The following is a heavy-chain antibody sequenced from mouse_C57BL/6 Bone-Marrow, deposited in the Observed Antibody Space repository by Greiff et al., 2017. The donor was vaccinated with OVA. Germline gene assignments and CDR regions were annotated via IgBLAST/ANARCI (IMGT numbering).Heavy chain of an antibody. CDR2: IYWDDDK. CDR1: GFSLSTSGMG. Sequence: QVTLKESGPGILQSSQTLSLTCSFSGFSLSTSGMGVSWIRQPSGKGLEWLAHIYWDDDKRYNPSLKSRLTISKDTSRNQVFLKITSVDTADTATYYCARSTNWDAWFAYWGQGTLVTVSA. J-gene: IGHJ3*01. CDR3: ARSTNWDAWFAY. D-gene: IGHD4-1*01. V-gene: IGHV8-12*01.